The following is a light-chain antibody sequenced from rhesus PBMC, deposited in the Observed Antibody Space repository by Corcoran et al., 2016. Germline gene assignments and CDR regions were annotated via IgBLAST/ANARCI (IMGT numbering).Light chain of an antibody. CDR2: GAA. V-gene: IGKV4-1*01. J-gene: IGKJ2*01. CDR1: QSLLYSSNNKNY. Sequence: DIVMTQSPDSLAVSLGEWVTINCKSSQSLLYSSNNKNYLAWYQQKPGQVPKLIIYGAATRESGVPQRFSGSGSGTVFTLTISGRKAEDVEVYYCQEDYIIAYSFGHGAKVEI. CDR3: QEDYIIAYS.